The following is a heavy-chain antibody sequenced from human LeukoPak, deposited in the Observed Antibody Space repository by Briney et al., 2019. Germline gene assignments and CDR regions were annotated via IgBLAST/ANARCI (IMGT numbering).Heavy chain of an antibody. CDR1: GGSFSGYY. Sequence: SETLSLTCAVYGGSFSGYYWSWIRQPPGKGLEWIGEINHSGSTNYNPSLKSRVTISVDTSKNQFSLKLSSVTAADTAVYYCARGRLSRFWSGYYTRAFDIWGQGTMVTVSS. CDR3: ARGRLSRFWSGYYTRAFDI. CDR2: INHSGST. J-gene: IGHJ3*02. V-gene: IGHV4-34*01. D-gene: IGHD3-3*01.